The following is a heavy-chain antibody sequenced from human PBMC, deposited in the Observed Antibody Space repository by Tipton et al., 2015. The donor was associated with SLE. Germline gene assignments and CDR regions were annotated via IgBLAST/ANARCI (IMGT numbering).Heavy chain of an antibody. Sequence: SLRLSCAASGFSFSNFAINWVRQAPGKGLEWVSVINSGGSSTSYVDSVKGRFTISRDNSRNTLYLQMNSLRAEDTAVYYCAKGSDFDIWGQGTLVTVSS. CDR1: GFSFSNFA. J-gene: IGHJ4*02. CDR2: INSGGSST. D-gene: IGHD3-10*01. CDR3: AKGSDFDI. V-gene: IGHV3-23*03.